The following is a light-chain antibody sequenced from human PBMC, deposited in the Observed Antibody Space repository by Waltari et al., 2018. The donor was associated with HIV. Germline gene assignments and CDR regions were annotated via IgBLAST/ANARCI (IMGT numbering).Light chain of an antibody. V-gene: IGLV1-47*01. CDR1: SSNVGSTY. Sequence: QSVLTQPPSASGAPGQRVTISCTGSSSNVGSTYVYCYQQVPGTAPQQLIYRNDQRRSGVPDRFSASKAGAAASLSIRGLRSEDEADYYCVAWDDSLSGFAFGTGTKVTVL. J-gene: IGLJ1*01. CDR3: VAWDDSLSGFA. CDR2: RND.